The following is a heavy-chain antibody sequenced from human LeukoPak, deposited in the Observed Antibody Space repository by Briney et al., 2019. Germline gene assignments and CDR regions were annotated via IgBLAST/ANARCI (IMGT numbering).Heavy chain of an antibody. V-gene: IGHV4-34*01. CDR3: ARSAVWFGESYYMDV. D-gene: IGHD3-10*01. CDR2: INHSGST. J-gene: IGHJ6*03. Sequence: SETLSLTRAVYGGSFSGYYWSWIRQPPGKGLEWIGEINHSGSTNYNPSLKSRVTISVDTSKNQFSLKLSSVTAADTAVYYCARSAVWFGESYYMDVWGKGTTVTISS. CDR1: GGSFSGYY.